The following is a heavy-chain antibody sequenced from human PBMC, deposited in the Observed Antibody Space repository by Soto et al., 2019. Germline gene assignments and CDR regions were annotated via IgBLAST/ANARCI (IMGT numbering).Heavy chain of an antibody. J-gene: IGHJ5*02. CDR2: FDPEDGET. CDR3: ATEGSGYGIYNWFDP. V-gene: IGHV1-24*01. Sequence: GASVKVSCKVSGYTLTELSMHWVRQAPGKGLEWMGGFDPEDGETIYAQKFQGRVTMTEDTSTDTAYMELSSLRSEDTAVYYCATEGSGYGIYNWFDPWGQGTLVTVSS. CDR1: GYTLTELS. D-gene: IGHD5-12*01.